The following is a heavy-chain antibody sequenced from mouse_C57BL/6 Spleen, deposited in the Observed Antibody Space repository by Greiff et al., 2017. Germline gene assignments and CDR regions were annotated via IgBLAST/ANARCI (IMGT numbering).Heavy chain of an antibody. Sequence: QVQLKESGAELVRPGASVTLSCKASGYTFTDYEMHWVKQTPVHGLEWIGAIDPETGGTAYNQKFKGKAILTADKSSSTAYMELRSLTSEDSAVYYCTRRGKGFAYWGQGTLVTVSA. CDR2: IDPETGGT. J-gene: IGHJ3*01. V-gene: IGHV1-15*01. CDR1: GYTFTDYE. CDR3: TRRGKGFAY. D-gene: IGHD1-3*01.